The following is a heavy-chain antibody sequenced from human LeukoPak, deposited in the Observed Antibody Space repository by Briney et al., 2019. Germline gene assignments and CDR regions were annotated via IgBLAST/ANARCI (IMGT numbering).Heavy chain of an antibody. CDR1: GFTFSSYW. J-gene: IGHJ6*02. Sequence: GGSLRLSCAASGFTFSSYWMSWVRQAPGKGLEWVANIKQDGSEKYYVDSVKGRFTISRDNAKNSLYLQMNSLRAEDTAVYYCARSSVYYDFWSGYLSQIYYGMDVWGQGTTVTVSS. V-gene: IGHV3-7*01. D-gene: IGHD3-3*01. CDR3: ARSSVYYDFWSGYLSQIYYGMDV. CDR2: IKQDGSEK.